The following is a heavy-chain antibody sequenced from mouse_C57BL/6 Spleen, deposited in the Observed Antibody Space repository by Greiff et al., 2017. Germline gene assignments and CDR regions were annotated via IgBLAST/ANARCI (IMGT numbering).Heavy chain of an antibody. CDR1: GFTFSDYY. V-gene: IGHV5-16*01. CDR3: ARGPPFAY. J-gene: IGHJ3*01. Sequence: EVQRVESEGGLVQPGSSMKLSCTASGFTFSDYYMAWVRQVPEKGLEWVANINYDGSSTYYLDSLKSRFIISRDNAKNILYLQMSSLKSEDTATYYCARGPPFAYWGQGTLVTVSA. CDR2: INYDGSST.